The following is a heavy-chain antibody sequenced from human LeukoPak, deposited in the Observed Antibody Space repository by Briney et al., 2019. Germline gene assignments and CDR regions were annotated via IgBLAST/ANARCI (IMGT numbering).Heavy chain of an antibody. D-gene: IGHD3-3*01. V-gene: IGHV3-48*01. Sequence: PGGSLRLSCAASGSTFSSYSMNWVRQAPGKGLEWVSYISSSSSTIYYADSVKGRFTISRDNAKNSLYLQMNSLRAEDTAVYYCARDSTYYDFWSGSPRFDYWGQGTLVTVSS. CDR2: ISSSSSTI. CDR3: ARDSTYYDFWSGSPRFDY. J-gene: IGHJ4*02. CDR1: GSTFSSYS.